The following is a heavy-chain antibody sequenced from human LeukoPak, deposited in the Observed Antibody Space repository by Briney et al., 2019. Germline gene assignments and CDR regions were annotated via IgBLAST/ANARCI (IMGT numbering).Heavy chain of an antibody. CDR2: ITGSGGST. D-gene: IGHD5-24*01. J-gene: IGHJ4*02. CDR1: GFTFSNYG. Sequence: PGGSLRLSCAASGFTFSNYGLSWVRQAPGKGLEWVSGITGSGGSTYYADSVKGRFIISRDNSKNTLYLQMKSLRAEDTAVYFCVKDDGWVQYANWGQGTLVTVSS. CDR3: VKDDGWVQYAN. V-gene: IGHV3-23*01.